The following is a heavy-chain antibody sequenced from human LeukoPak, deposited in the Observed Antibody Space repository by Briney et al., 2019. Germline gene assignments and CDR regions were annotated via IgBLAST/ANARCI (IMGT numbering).Heavy chain of an antibody. Sequence: SETLSLTCTVSGGSISSSSYYWGWIRQPPGKGLEWIGSIYYSGSTYYNPSLKSRVTISVDTSKNQFSLKLSSVTAADTAVYYCARQNLIKSRTAIPTGVAFDIWGQGTMVTVSS. CDR2: IYYSGST. V-gene: IGHV4-39*01. CDR3: ARQNLIKSRTAIPTGVAFDI. J-gene: IGHJ3*02. CDR1: GGSISSSSYY. D-gene: IGHD1-14*01.